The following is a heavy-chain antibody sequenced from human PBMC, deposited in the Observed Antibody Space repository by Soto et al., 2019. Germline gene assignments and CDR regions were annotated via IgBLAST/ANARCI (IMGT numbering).Heavy chain of an antibody. J-gene: IGHJ6*02. Sequence: GEALRLSCAASGFTFSGCAMGWVRQAPGKGLEWVSDIIDSGGSTYYADSVKGRFAISRDNSKSTLYLQMNSLRAEDTALYYCAKGRSYYYYGVDVWGQGTTVTVSS. V-gene: IGHV3-23*01. CDR3: AKGRSYYYYGVDV. CDR1: GFTFSGCA. CDR2: IIDSGGST.